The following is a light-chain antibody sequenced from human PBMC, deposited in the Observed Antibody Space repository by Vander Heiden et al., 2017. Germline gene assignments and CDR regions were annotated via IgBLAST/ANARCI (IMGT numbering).Light chain of an antibody. J-gene: IGKJ4*01. V-gene: IGKV4-1*01. CDR2: WAS. Sequence: DNVTTQSPDYLAVFLGERATINCKSSQNILYSSNNKNYLAWYQQRPGQPPKLLIYWASTRESGVPDRFSGSGSGTDFTLTISSLQAEDVAVYYCQQYYSTPLTFGGGTKVEIK. CDR3: QQYYSTPLT. CDR1: QNILYSSNNKNY.